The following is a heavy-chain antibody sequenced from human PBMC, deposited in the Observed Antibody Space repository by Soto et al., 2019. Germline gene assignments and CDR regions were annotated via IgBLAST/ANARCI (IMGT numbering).Heavy chain of an antibody. CDR3: ARDRSTYGGGGTGEVKENWFDP. CDR1: GGSISHFY. V-gene: IGHV4-59*01. CDR2: AYYSGST. J-gene: IGHJ5*02. Sequence: SETLSLTCSVSGGSISHFYWSWIRQSPGKGLEWIGYAYYSGSTDYNPSLKSRVTMSVDTSKNQVSLKLNSVTTADTAVYYCARDRSTYGGGGTGEVKENWFDPWGPGTLVTVSS. D-gene: IGHD2-8*01.